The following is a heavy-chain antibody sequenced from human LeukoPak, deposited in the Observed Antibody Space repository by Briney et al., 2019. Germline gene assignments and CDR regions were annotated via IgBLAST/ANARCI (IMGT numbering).Heavy chain of an antibody. V-gene: IGHV4-59*01. D-gene: IGHD1-26*01. J-gene: IGHJ4*02. Sequence: KPSETLSLTCTVSGGSISSYYWNWIRQPPGKGLEWIGYIYYSGSTNYNPSLKSRVTISVDTSKNQFSLKLSSVTAADTAVYYCARYSGSYYQIYYFDYWGQGTLVTVSS. CDR3: ARYSGSYYQIYYFDY. CDR1: GGSISSYY. CDR2: IYYSGST.